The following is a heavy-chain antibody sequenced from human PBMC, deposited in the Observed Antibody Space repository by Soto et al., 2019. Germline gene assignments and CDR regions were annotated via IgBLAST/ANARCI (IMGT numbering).Heavy chain of an antibody. CDR2: ISRSSTTI. CDR1: GFTFSSYT. D-gene: IGHD6-13*01. J-gene: IGHJ4*02. CDR3: ARDGGQQLVFDS. V-gene: IGHV3-48*02. Sequence: EVQLVESGGGLVQPGGSLRLSCAASGFTFSSYTMNWVRQAPGKGLEWVSYISRSSTTIYYADSVKGRFTISSDNAKNALYLQMNILRDEDPAVYYCARDGGQQLVFDSWGQGTLVTVSS.